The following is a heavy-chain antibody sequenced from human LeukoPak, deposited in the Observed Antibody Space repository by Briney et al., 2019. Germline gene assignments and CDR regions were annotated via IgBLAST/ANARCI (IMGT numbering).Heavy chain of an antibody. D-gene: IGHD2-2*01. CDR2: IYSGGST. CDR3: ARDLCSTSCYPPRALYYYYGMDV. Sequence: GGSLRLSCAASGFTVSSNYMSWVRQAPGKGLEWVSVIYSGGSTYCADSVKGRFTISRDNSKNTLYLQMNSLRAEDTAVYYCARDLCSTSCYPPRALYYYYGMDVWGQGTTVTVSS. V-gene: IGHV3-66*01. CDR1: GFTVSSNY. J-gene: IGHJ6*02.